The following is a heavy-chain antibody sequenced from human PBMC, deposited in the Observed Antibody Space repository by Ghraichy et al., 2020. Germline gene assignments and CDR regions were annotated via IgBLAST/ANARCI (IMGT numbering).Heavy chain of an antibody. CDR1: GFTFSSYS. J-gene: IGHJ3*02. Sequence: GESLNISCAASGFTFSSYSMNWVRQAPGKGLEWVSSISSSSSYIYYADSVKGRFTISRDNAKNSLYLQMNSLRAEDTAVYYCARTYYYDRVEGAFDIWGQGTMVTVSS. CDR3: ARTYYYDRVEGAFDI. CDR2: ISSSSSYI. D-gene: IGHD3-22*01. V-gene: IGHV3-21*01.